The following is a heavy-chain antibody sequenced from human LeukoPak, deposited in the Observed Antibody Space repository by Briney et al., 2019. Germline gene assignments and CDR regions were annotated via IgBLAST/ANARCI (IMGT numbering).Heavy chain of an antibody. V-gene: IGHV3-23*01. D-gene: IGHD4-17*01. CDR1: GFTFSSYA. Sequence: GGSLRLSCAASGFTFSSYALNWVRQAPGKGLEWVSIISASGATTYYADSVEGRFTISRDNSKNTLYLQMNSLRAEDTAVYYCARTNTVTNGPRPHDYWGQGTLVTVSS. J-gene: IGHJ4*02. CDR3: ARTNTVTNGPRPHDY. CDR2: ISASGATT.